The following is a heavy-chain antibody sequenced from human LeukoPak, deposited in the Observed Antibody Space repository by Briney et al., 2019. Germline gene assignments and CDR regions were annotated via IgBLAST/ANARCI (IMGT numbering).Heavy chain of an antibody. Sequence: PSETLSLTCTVSGGSISASSYYWGWIRQPPGKGLEWIGEINHSGSTNYNPSLKSRVTISVDTSKNQFSLKLSSVTAADTAVYYCARGLRGSSGWLNYWGQGTLVTVSS. CDR2: INHSGST. CDR1: GGSISASSYY. V-gene: IGHV4-39*07. CDR3: ARGLRGSSGWLNY. D-gene: IGHD6-19*01. J-gene: IGHJ4*02.